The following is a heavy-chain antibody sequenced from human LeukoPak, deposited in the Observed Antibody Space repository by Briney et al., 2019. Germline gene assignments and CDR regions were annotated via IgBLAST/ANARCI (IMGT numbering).Heavy chain of an antibody. Sequence: GGSLRLSCAASKFFFHGYWMSWVRQARGKALEWVANIKQDGSEGYYMDSVKGRFTISRDNAKNLLFLQMNSLRPDDTAVYYCARLNFWSNSYAAPFDSWGQGSLVTVSS. D-gene: IGHD3-16*01. CDR3: ARLNFWSNSYAAPFDS. V-gene: IGHV3-7*01. CDR1: KFFFHGYW. CDR2: IKQDGSEG. J-gene: IGHJ4*02.